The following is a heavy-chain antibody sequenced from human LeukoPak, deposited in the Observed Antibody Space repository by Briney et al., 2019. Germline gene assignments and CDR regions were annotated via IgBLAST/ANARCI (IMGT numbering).Heavy chain of an antibody. CDR1: GYSSTSYW. CDR2: IYPGDSDT. J-gene: IGHJ5*02. D-gene: IGHD2-2*01. V-gene: IGHV5-51*01. CDR3: ARQRCSSTSCYPGWFDP. Sequence: GESLQISCKGSGYSSTSYWIGWVRQMPGKGLEWMGIIYPGDSDTRYSPSFQGQVTISADKSISTAYLQWSSLKASDTAMYYCARQRCSSTSCYPGWFDPWGQGTLVTVSS.